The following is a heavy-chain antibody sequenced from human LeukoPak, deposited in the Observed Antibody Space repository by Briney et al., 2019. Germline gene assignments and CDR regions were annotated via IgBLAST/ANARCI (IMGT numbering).Heavy chain of an antibody. D-gene: IGHD3-22*01. CDR1: GFTFSSYW. J-gene: IGHJ4*02. CDR3: ARDSYLADSSGYYYLNY. Sequence: GGSLRLSCAASGFTFSSYWMSWVRQAPGRGLEWVANIKQDGSEKYYVDSVKGRFTISRDNAKNSLYLQMNSLRAEDTAVYYCARDSYLADSSGYYYLNYWGQGTLVTVSS. CDR2: IKQDGSEK. V-gene: IGHV3-7*04.